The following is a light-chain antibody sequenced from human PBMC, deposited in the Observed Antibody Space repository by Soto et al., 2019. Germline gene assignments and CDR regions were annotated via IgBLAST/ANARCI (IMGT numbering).Light chain of an antibody. V-gene: IGKV3D-15*03. CDR1: QYINTR. CDR3: HKRQSSPRP. CDR2: QXS. J-gene: IGKJ1*01. Sequence: IVMTQSPATLSSFPGDRVTLSCRASQYINTRLAWYQHRPGXAHRPLIYQXSIRAAGIPARFSASGTGTDFTRTISDVQPDDFAVDYCHKRQSSPRPFGQGTKGDMK.